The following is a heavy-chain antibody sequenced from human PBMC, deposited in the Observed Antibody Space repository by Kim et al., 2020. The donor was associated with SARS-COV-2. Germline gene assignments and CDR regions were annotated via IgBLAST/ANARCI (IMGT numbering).Heavy chain of an antibody. Sequence: ESLKISCKGSGYSFTSYWIGWVRQMPGKGLEWLGIIYPGDSDTRYSPSFQGQVTISADKSISTAYLQWSSLKASDTAMYYCARHRVAQWLNDYYYYGMDVWGQGTTVTVSS. CDR1: GYSFTSYW. CDR2: IYPGDSDT. D-gene: IGHD6-19*01. J-gene: IGHJ6*02. V-gene: IGHV5-51*01. CDR3: ARHRVAQWLNDYYYYGMDV.